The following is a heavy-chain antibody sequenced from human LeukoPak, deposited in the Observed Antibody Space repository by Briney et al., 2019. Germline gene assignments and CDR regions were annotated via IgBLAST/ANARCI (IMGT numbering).Heavy chain of an antibody. Sequence: GGSLRLSCAASGFTFSSYWMHWVRQAPGKGLVWVSRINSDGSSTSYADSVKGRFTISRDNAKNTLYLQMNSLRAEDTAVYYCARGTSTRITTLDASNPYYYYYGMDVWGQGTTVTVSS. D-gene: IGHD3-3*01. CDR3: ARGTSTRITTLDASNPYYYYYGMDV. J-gene: IGHJ6*02. V-gene: IGHV3-74*01. CDR2: INSDGSST. CDR1: GFTFSSYW.